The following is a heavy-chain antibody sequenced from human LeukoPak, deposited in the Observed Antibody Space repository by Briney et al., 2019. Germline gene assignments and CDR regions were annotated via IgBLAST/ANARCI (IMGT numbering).Heavy chain of an antibody. J-gene: IGHJ4*02. CDR2: INPNSGGT. V-gene: IGHV1-2*06. CDR3: ARDFGDYGDWGVDY. D-gene: IGHD4-17*01. CDR1: GYTFTGYY. Sequence: ASVKVSCKASGYTFTGYYMHWVRQAPGQGLEWMGRINPNSGGTNYAQKFQGRVTMTRDTSISTAYMELSRLRSDDTAVYYCARDFGDYGDWGVDYWGQGTLVTVSS.